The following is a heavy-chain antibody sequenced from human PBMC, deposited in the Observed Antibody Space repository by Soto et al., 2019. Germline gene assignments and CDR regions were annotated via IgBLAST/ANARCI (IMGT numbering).Heavy chain of an antibody. CDR2: INAGNGNT. D-gene: IGHD6-13*01. CDR1: GYTFTSYA. J-gene: IGHJ4*02. V-gene: IGHV1-3*01. CDR3: ARDSRVIAAAGTFDY. Sequence: GASVKVSCKASGYTFTSYAMHWVRQAPGQRLEWMGWINAGNGNTKYSQKFQGRVTITRDTSASTAYMELSSLRSEDTAVYYCARDSRVIAAAGTFDYWGQGTLVTVSS.